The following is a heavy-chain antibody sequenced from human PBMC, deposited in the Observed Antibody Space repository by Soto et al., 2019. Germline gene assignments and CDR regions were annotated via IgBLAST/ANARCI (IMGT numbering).Heavy chain of an antibody. Sequence: QVQLEQSAPEVKKPGASVKVSCKASGYTFTTYGISWVRQAPGEGLEWLGWINTHTGNTNYAKNRQGRVFXTXXXSXYTAYMELRSLRSDDTAIYYCTSEGSAPYYYYGMDAWGQGTTVTVSS. D-gene: IGHD6-19*01. CDR1: GYTFTTYG. CDR2: INTHTGNT. V-gene: IGHV1-18*01. CDR3: TSEGSAPYYYYGMDA. J-gene: IGHJ6*02.